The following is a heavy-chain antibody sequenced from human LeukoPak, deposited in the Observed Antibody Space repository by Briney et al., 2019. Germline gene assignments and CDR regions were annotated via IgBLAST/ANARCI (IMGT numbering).Heavy chain of an antibody. CDR2: IYYSGSI. J-gene: IGHJ3*02. D-gene: IGHD3-22*01. V-gene: IGHV4-59*01. CDR3: ARTSSGYSYDAFDI. CDR1: GGSISSYY. Sequence: PSETLSLTCSVSGGSISSYYWSWIRQPPGKGLEWIGYIYYSGSINYNPSLKSRVTISVDTSKNQFSLKLSSVTAADTAVYYCARTSSGYSYDAFDIWGQGTMVTVSS.